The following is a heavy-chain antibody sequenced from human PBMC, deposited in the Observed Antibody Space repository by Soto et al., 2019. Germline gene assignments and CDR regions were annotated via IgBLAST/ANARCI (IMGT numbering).Heavy chain of an antibody. V-gene: IGHV4-30-4*01. CDR2: IYYSGST. CDR1: GGSISSGDYY. CDR3: AAWGYCSSTSCYTGFDS. J-gene: IGHJ4*02. D-gene: IGHD2-2*02. Sequence: QVQLQESGPGLVKPSQTLSLTCTVSGGSISSGDYYWSWLRQPPGNGLEWIGYIYYSGSTYYNPSLKSRVIRSVDTSKNLFSLKLRSVAAADTAVYYCAAWGYCSSTSCYTGFDSWGQGTLVTVSS.